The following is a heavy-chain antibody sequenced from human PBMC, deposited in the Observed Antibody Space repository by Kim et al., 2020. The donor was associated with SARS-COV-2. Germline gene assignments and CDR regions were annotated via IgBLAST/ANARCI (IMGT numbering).Heavy chain of an antibody. CDR3: ARALEVRSHRLTFDY. Sequence: SETLSLTCAVYGGSFSGYYWSWIRQPPGKGLEWIGEINHSGSTNYNPSLKSRVTISVDTSKNQFSLKLSSVTAADTAVYYCARALEVRSHRLTFDYWGQGTLVTVSS. D-gene: IGHD3-10*01. CDR2: INHSGST. J-gene: IGHJ4*02. CDR1: GGSFSGYY. V-gene: IGHV4-34*01.